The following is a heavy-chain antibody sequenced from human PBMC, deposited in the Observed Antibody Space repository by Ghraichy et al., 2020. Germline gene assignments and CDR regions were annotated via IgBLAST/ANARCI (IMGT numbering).Heavy chain of an antibody. CDR2: INHSGST. J-gene: IGHJ3*02. D-gene: IGHD3-3*01. CDR3: ARVGGTIFGVVRAFDI. V-gene: IGHV4-34*01. Sequence: SETLSLTCAVYGGSFSGYYWSWIRQPPGKGLEWIGEINHSGSTNYNPSLKSRVTISVDTSKNQFSLKLSSVTAADTAVYYCARVGGTIFGVVRAFDIWSQGTMVTVSS. CDR1: GGSFSGYY.